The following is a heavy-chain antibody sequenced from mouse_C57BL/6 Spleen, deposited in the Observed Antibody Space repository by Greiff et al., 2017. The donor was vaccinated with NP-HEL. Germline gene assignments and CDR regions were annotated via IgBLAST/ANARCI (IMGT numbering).Heavy chain of an antibody. D-gene: IGHD1-1*01. CDR1: GYSITSGYY. J-gene: IGHJ2*01. CDR2: ISYDGSN. Sequence: EVQLKESGPGLVKPSQSLSLTCSVTGYSITSGYYWNWIRQFPGNKLEWMGYISYDGSNNYNPSLKNRISITRDTSKNQFFLKLNSVTTEDTATYYCASGYYYGSSYEDYYFDYWGQGTTLTVSS. V-gene: IGHV3-6*01. CDR3: ASGYYYGSSYEDYYFDY.